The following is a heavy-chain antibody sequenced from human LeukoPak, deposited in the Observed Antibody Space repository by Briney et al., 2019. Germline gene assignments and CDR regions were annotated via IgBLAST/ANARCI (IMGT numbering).Heavy chain of an antibody. Sequence: ASVKVSCKASGYTFTSYDIKWVRQATGQGLEWMGWMNPNSGNTGYAQKFQGRVTMTRNTSISTAYMELSSLRSEDTAVYYCARGDCSSTSCYYHLYYYYYGMDVWGQGTTVTVSS. CDR3: ARGDCSSTSCYYHLYYYYYGMDV. CDR1: GYTFTSYD. J-gene: IGHJ6*02. D-gene: IGHD2-2*01. V-gene: IGHV1-8*01. CDR2: MNPNSGNT.